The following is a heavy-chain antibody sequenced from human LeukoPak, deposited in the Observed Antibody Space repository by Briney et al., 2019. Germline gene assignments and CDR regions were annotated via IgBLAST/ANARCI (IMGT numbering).Heavy chain of an antibody. CDR2: VSGSGAHT. CDR1: GFTFSSYA. CDR3: ARDLGTNDAFDI. Sequence: GSLRLSCAASGFTFSSYAMTWVRQAPGKGLQWVSAVSGSGAHTYYADSVKGRFTISRDNSKNTVYLQMNSLRAEDTAVYFCARDLGTNDAFDIWGQGTMLTVSS. D-gene: IGHD7-27*01. J-gene: IGHJ3*02. V-gene: IGHV3-23*01.